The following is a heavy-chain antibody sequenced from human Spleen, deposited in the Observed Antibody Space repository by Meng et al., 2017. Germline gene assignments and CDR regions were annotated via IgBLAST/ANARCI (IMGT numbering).Heavy chain of an antibody. CDR2: IYYSGIT. CDR1: GGSISSGGHS. V-gene: IGHV4-31*03. CDR3: VRSSGWVRTGFDP. D-gene: IGHD6-19*01. Sequence: QVQLQESGPGLVKPSQTLSLTCPVSGGSISSGGHSWSWIRQHPGKGLEWIAYIYYSGITYYTPSLKSRVTVSIDTSKSQFSLKLTSVTAADTAVYYCVRSSGWVRTGFDPWGQGTLVTVSS. J-gene: IGHJ5*02.